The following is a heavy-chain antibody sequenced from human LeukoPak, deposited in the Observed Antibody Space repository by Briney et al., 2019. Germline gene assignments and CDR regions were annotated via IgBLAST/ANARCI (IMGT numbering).Heavy chain of an antibody. CDR2: ISSSSSYI. CDR3: ARDRWGDYEDY. Sequence: GGSLRLSCAASGFTFSSYSMNWVRQAPGKGLEWVSSISSSSSYIYYADSVKGRFTISRDNSKNTLYLQMNSLRAEDTAVYYCARDRWGDYEDYWGQGTLVTVSS. CDR1: GFTFSSYS. J-gene: IGHJ4*02. D-gene: IGHD4-17*01. V-gene: IGHV3-21*04.